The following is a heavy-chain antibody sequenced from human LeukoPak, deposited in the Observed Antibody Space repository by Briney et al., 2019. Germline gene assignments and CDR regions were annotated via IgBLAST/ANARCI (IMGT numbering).Heavy chain of an antibody. CDR1: GFTFSSYA. CDR3: TTVSRFLEGFG. V-gene: IGHV3-23*01. D-gene: IGHD3-3*01. J-gene: IGHJ4*02. Sequence: GGSLRLSCAASGFTFSSYAMSWVRQAPGKGLEWVSAISGSGGSTYYADSVKGRFTISRDNSKNTLYLQMKSLRTEDTAVYYCTTVSRFLEGFGWGQGTLVTVSS. CDR2: ISGSGGST.